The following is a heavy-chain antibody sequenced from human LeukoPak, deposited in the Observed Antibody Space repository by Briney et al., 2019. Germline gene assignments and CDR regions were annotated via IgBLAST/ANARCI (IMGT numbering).Heavy chain of an antibody. CDR3: ARDRSPWETRNPDSFDI. D-gene: IGHD1-14*01. Sequence: GGSLRLSCAASGFTFSSYGMSWVRQAPGKGLEWVSYISSSGSIIYYADSVKGRFTISRDNSKNTLYLQMNSLRAEDTAVYYCARDRSPWETRNPDSFDIWGQGTMVTVSS. J-gene: IGHJ3*02. CDR2: ISSSGSII. V-gene: IGHV3-48*01. CDR1: GFTFSSYG.